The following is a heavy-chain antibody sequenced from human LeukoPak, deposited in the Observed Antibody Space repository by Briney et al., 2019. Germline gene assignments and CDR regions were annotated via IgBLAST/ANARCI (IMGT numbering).Heavy chain of an antibody. J-gene: IGHJ4*02. CDR3: TTDRLGFLEWSYYFDY. Sequence: SGGSLRLSCAASGFTFSNAWMSLVRQAPGKGLEWVGRIKSKTDGGTTDYAAPVKGRFTISRDDSKNTLYLQMNSLKTEDTAVYYCTTDRLGFLEWSYYFDYWGQGTLVTVSS. CDR1: GFTFSNAW. D-gene: IGHD3-3*01. CDR2: IKSKTDGGTT. V-gene: IGHV3-15*01.